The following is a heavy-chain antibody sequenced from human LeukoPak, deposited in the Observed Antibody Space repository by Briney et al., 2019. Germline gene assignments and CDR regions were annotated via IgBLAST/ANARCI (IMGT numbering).Heavy chain of an antibody. CDR3: VRNLPGAGY. Sequence: GGSLRLSCAASGFTFNNYWLSWVRQAPGKGLEWVANIKTDGSETYYVDAVKGRFTISRDNAKNSLYLQMNNLRIEDTAVYYCVRNLPGAGYWGQGTLVIVSS. CDR2: IKTDGSET. J-gene: IGHJ4*02. D-gene: IGHD3-9*01. CDR1: GFTFNNYW. V-gene: IGHV3-7*01.